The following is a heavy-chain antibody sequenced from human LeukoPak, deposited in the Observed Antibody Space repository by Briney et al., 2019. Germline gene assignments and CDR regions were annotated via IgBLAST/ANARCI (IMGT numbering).Heavy chain of an antibody. J-gene: IGHJ4*02. Sequence: QPGGSLRLSCAASGFTFSSYWMSWVRQAPGKGLEWVSVIYSGGSTYYADSVKGRFTISRDNSKNTLYLQMNSLRAEDTAVYYCASFYGSGSYYRDSIDYWGQGTLVTVSS. V-gene: IGHV3-53*01. CDR3: ASFYGSGSYYRDSIDY. CDR2: IYSGGST. D-gene: IGHD3-10*01. CDR1: GFTFSSYW.